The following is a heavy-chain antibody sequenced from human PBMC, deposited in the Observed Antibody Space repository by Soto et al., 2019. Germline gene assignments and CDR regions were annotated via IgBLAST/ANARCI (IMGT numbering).Heavy chain of an antibody. D-gene: IGHD5-12*01. V-gene: IGHV1-2*04. Sequence: QVQLVQSGAEVKKPGASVKVSCKASGYTFTGYYMHWVRQAPGQGLEWMGWINPNSGGTNDAQKFQGWVTMTRDMSRSTASMELSRQRSDDTAVYYCASAIGGGLQLSDWGQGTLVTVSS. CDR2: INPNSGGT. J-gene: IGHJ4*02. CDR1: GYTFTGYY. CDR3: ASAIGGGLQLSD.